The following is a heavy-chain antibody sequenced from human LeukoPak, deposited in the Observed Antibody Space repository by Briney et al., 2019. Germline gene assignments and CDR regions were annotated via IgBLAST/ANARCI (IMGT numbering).Heavy chain of an antibody. J-gene: IGHJ5*02. D-gene: IGHD3-10*01. CDR1: GFSSSSDW. Sequence: GGSLRLSCAASGFSSSSDWMHWVRQVPGKGLVWVSRMSGDGTARNYADSVKGRFTISRDDAKNTVDLQMNSLRGEDTAVYYCVRGRGSYGWFDPWGQGTLVTVSS. CDR2: MSGDGTAR. V-gene: IGHV3-74*01. CDR3: VRGRGSYGWFDP.